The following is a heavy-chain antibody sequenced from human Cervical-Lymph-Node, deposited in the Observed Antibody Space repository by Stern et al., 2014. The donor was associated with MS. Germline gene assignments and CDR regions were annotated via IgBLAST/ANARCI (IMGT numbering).Heavy chain of an antibody. J-gene: IGHJ2*01. CDR2: VYYSGIT. D-gene: IGHD4-11*01. CDR1: GGSITNRDY. CDR3: ARGVTAVTNYVPNWCFDL. Sequence: QLQLQESGPGLVKPSETLSLTCTVSGGSITNRDYWGWIRQSPGKGLEWIGSVYYSGITYYRPSLKSRAPISIAPPKTHFPLNWTSVTATDTAVYFCARGVTAVTNYVPNWCFDLWGRGTLVTISS. V-gene: IGHV4-39*02.